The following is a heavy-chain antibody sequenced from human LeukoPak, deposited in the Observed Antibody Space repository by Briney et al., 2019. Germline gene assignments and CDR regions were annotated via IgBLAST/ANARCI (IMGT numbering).Heavy chain of an antibody. Sequence: SQTLSLTCTVSGGSISSGGYYWSWIRQHPGKGLEWIGYIYYSGSTYYNPSLKSRVTISVDTSKNQFSLKLSSVTAADTAVYYCAREGDSYDTDAFDIWGQGTMVTVSS. J-gene: IGHJ3*02. V-gene: IGHV4-31*03. CDR1: GGSISSGGYY. CDR2: IYYSGST. CDR3: AREGDSYDTDAFDI. D-gene: IGHD3-22*01.